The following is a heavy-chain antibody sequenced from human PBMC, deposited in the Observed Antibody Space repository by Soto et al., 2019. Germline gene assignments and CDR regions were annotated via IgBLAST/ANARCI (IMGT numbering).Heavy chain of an antibody. V-gene: IGHV1-3*01. CDR1: GYTFTSYA. CDR3: AREDIVVVVAANSTYYYYGMDV. D-gene: IGHD2-15*01. J-gene: IGHJ6*02. Sequence: GGPVKVSCKASGYTFTSYAMHWVRQAPGQRLEWMGWINAGNGNTKYSQKFQGRVTITRDTSASTAYMELSSLRSEDTAVYYCAREDIVVVVAANSTYYYYGMDVWGQGTTVTVSS. CDR2: INAGNGNT.